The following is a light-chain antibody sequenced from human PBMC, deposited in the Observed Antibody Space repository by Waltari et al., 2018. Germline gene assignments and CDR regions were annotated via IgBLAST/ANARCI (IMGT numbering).Light chain of an antibody. CDR2: VAS. J-gene: IGKJ1*01. CDR3: QQYNNWPPWT. V-gene: IGKV3-15*01. CDR1: QSVRNN. Sequence: EIVMTQSPATLSVSPGERATLPCRASQSVRNNLVWYQQKPGQAPRLLIYVASTRVTGIPARFSGSGSGTEFTLTISSLQSEDFAVYYCQQYNNWPPWTFGQGTKVEIK.